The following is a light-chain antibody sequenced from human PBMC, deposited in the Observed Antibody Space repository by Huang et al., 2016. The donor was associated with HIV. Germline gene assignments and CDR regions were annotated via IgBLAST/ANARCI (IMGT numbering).Light chain of an antibody. V-gene: IGKV1-NL1*01. J-gene: IGKJ4*01. CDR2: AAS. CDR1: QAITNS. CDR3: QQYYSSPLLT. Sequence: DIQMTQSPSSLSTSVGDRVTITCRASQAITNSFAWYQQKPGKAPKLLLYAASRLESGVPSRFSGSGSGTEYILTISSLQPEDFATYFCQQYYSSPLLTFGGGTKVEIK.